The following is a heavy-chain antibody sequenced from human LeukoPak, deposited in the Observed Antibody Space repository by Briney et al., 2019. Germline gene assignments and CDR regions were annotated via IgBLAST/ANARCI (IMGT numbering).Heavy chain of an antibody. CDR1: GGTFSSYG. CDR2: ISAYNGNT. Sequence: ASVKASCKSSGGTFSSYGINGVRQAPGQGLEWMGWISAYNGNTNYAQKLQGRVTMTTDTSTSTAYMELRSLRSDDTAVYYCARVFGTGSGRRYFDYWGRGTLVTVSS. V-gene: IGHV1-18*01. CDR3: ARVFGTGSGRRYFDY. J-gene: IGHJ4*02. D-gene: IGHD3-10*01.